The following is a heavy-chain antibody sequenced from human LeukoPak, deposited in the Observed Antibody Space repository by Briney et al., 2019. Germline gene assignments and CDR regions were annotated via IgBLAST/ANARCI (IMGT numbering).Heavy chain of an antibody. D-gene: IGHD2-21*01. V-gene: IGHV1-69-2*01. Sequence: ATVKISCKVSGYTFTDYYMHWVQQAPGKGLEWMGLVDPEDDETIYAEKFQGRVTITANTSTDTAYMELSSLRSEDTAVYYCAILAYCGGDCYRSTASDWGQGTLVTVSS. J-gene: IGHJ4*02. CDR3: AILAYCGGDCYRSTASD. CDR2: VDPEDDET. CDR1: GYTFTDYY.